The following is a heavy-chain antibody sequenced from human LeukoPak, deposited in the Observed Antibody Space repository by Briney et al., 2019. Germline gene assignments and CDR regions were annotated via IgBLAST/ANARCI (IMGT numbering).Heavy chain of an antibody. V-gene: IGHV4-59*01. J-gene: IGHJ4*02. CDR2: IYYSGST. D-gene: IGHD5-24*01. CDR1: DGSISGYY. Sequence: PSETLSLTCTVSDGSISGYYWSWIRQPPGKGLEWIGYIYYSGSTNYNPSLKSRVTISLDTSKNQFSLRLSSVTAADTAVYYFARDHGDGYKFDCWGQGTLVTVSS. CDR3: ARDHGDGYKFDC.